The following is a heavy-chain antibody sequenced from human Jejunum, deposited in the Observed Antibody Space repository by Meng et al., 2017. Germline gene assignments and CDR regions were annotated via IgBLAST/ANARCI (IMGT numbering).Heavy chain of an antibody. Sequence: QVQLQQWGAGLLKPSETLSLTCSVLGEPFTKCYWNWIRQPPGEGLQWIGEVTHSGTTNYAPSLKSRVTISLDTSNNQFSLKLTSVTAADTAVYYCARVGLGWSGFDSWAQGTLVTVSS. V-gene: IGHV4-34*01. D-gene: IGHD3/OR15-3a*01. J-gene: IGHJ4*02. CDR3: ARVGLGWSGFDS. CDR2: VTHSGTT. CDR1: GEPFTKCY.